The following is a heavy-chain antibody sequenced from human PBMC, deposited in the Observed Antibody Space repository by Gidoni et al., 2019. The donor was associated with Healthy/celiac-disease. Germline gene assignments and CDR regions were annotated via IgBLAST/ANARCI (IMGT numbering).Heavy chain of an antibody. Sequence: QVQLVESGGGVVQPGRSLRLSCAASGFTFSSYAMHWVRQAPGKGLEWVAVISYDGSNKYYADSVKGRFTISRDNSKNTLYLQMNSLRAEDTAVYYCAREAESSSWYSGYYYYYYYMDVWGKGTTVTVSS. V-gene: IGHV3-30-3*01. D-gene: IGHD6-13*01. CDR1: GFTFSSYA. J-gene: IGHJ6*03. CDR3: AREAESSSWYSGYYYYYYYMDV. CDR2: ISYDGSNK.